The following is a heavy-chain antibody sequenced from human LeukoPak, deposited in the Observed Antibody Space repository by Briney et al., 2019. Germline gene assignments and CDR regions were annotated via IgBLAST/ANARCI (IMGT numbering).Heavy chain of an antibody. CDR2: INPSGGST. J-gene: IGHJ4*02. CDR1: GYTFTSYY. V-gene: IGHV1-46*01. CDR3: ARSHTAMVLVY. Sequence: GASVKVSCKASGYTFTSYYMHWVRQAPGQGLEWMGIINPSGGSTSYAQKFQGRVTMTRDTSTSTVYMELSSLRSADTAVYYCARSHTAMVLVYWGQGTLVTVPS. D-gene: IGHD5-18*01.